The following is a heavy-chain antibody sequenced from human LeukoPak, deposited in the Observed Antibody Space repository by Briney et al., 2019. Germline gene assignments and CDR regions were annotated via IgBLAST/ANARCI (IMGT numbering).Heavy chain of an antibody. Sequence: SETLSHTHSLSGGSLSRYYRRWMRPPPGKVLEWIGYMYYTGSTNYNPSLKSRVTISVDTSKNQFSLKRSSVTAADTAVYYCARVWSSGGQGTLVTVSS. V-gene: IGHV4-59*01. CDR2: MYYTGST. CDR1: GGSLSRYY. D-gene: IGHD2-21*01. CDR3: ARVWSS. J-gene: IGHJ4*02.